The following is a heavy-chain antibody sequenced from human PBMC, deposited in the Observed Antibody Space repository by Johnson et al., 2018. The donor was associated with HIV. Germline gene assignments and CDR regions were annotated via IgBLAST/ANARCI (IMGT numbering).Heavy chain of an antibody. CDR3: VKGFRRYLKFGGGLLDAFDL. V-gene: IGHV3-9*01. J-gene: IGHJ3*01. Sequence: QLVESGGGLVQPGRSLRLSCVASGVKLDDYAMHWVRQPPGQGLEWVAGISWNSHIVDYADSVTGRVTISRDTSKNSLYLQMNTLRPEDTACYHCVKGFRRYLKFGGGLLDAFDLWGQGTMLTVSS. CDR2: ISWNSHIV. D-gene: IGHD3-9*01. CDR1: GVKLDDYA.